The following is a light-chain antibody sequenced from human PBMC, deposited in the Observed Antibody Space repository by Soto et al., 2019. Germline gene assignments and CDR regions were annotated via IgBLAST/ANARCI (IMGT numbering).Light chain of an antibody. CDR1: NIGSKS. CDR2: DDS. Sequence: SSALTQPPSVSVAPGQTARSTCGGNNIGSKSVHWYQQKPGQAPVLVVYDDSDRPSGIPERFSGSNSGNTATLTISRVEAGDEADYYCQVWDSSSDQYYVFGTGTKVTVL. J-gene: IGLJ1*01. CDR3: QVWDSSSDQYYV. V-gene: IGLV3-21*02.